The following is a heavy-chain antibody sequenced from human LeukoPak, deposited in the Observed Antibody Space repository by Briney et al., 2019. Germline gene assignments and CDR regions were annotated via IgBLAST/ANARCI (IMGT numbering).Heavy chain of an antibody. D-gene: IGHD5-18*01. CDR1: GFTFSSYA. J-gene: IGHJ4*02. CDR2: ISGSGGST. CDR3: AKDERGYSYGLFDY. V-gene: IGHV3-23*01. Sequence: GGSLRLSCAASGFTFSSYAMSWVRQAPGKGLEWVSAISGSGGSTYYADSVKGRFTISRDNSKDSLYLQMNSLRAEDTAVYYCAKDERGYSYGLFDYWGQGTLVTVSS.